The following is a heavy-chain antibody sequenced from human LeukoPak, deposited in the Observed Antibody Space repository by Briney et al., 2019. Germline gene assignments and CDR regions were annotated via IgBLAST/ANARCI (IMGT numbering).Heavy chain of an antibody. CDR1: GFTFSSFW. CDR2: IKQDGSEK. J-gene: IGHJ6*02. V-gene: IGHV3-7*03. CDR3: ARGHYGMDV. Sequence: GGSLRLSCEASGFTFSSFWMSWVRQAPGKGLEWVANIKQDGSEKNYVDSVEGRFTISRDNAKSSVYLQMNSLRDEDTAVYYWARGHYGMDVWGQGTTVIVSS.